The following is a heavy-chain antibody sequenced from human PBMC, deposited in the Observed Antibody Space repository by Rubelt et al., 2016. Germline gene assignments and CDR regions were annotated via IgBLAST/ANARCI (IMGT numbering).Heavy chain of an antibody. CDR1: GNTFTGYY. V-gene: IGHV1-46*01. D-gene: IGHD4-23*01. Sequence: QVQLVQSGAEVKKPGASVKVSCKASGNTFTGYYMHWVRQAPGQGLEWMGIINPSGGGTSYAQKFQGRVTMTRDTSTSTVYMELSSRRSEDTAMYYCATRGGYGGSRYFDPWGQGTLVTVSS. J-gene: IGHJ5*02. CDR2: INPSGGGT. CDR3: ATRGGYGGSRYFDP.